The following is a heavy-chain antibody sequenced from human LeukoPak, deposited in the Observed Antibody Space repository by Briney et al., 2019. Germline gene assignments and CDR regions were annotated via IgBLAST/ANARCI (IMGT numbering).Heavy chain of an antibody. CDR1: GFTFRSYG. CDR2: IQYNGANE. CDR3: AKDLGGWYYFDF. J-gene: IGHJ4*02. V-gene: IGHV3-30*02. Sequence: GGSLRLSCATSGFTFRSYGMHWVRQAPGKGLEWLAFIQYNGANEYYADSVKGRFSISRDNSQNTLYLQVNSLRVEDTAVYYCAKDLGGWYYFDFWGQGTLVTVSS. D-gene: IGHD6-19*01.